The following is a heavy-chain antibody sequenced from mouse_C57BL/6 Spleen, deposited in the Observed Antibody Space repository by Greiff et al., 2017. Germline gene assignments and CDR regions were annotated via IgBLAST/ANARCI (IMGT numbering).Heavy chain of an antibody. Sequence: VMLVESGPELVKPGASVKISCKASGYAFSSSWMNWVKQRPGKGLEWIGRIYPGDGDTNYNGKFKGKATLTADKSSSTAYMQLSSLTSEDSAVYFCANLDGYYQFAYWGQGTLVTVSA. V-gene: IGHV1-82*01. CDR3: ANLDGYYQFAY. J-gene: IGHJ3*01. CDR2: IYPGDGDT. CDR1: GYAFSSSW. D-gene: IGHD2-3*01.